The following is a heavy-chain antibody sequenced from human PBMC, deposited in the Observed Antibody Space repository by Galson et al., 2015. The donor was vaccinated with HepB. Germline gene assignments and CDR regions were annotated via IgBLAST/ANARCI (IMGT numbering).Heavy chain of an antibody. CDR1: GFTVSSNY. CDR3: ARDMIGTPLYMDV. Sequence: SLRLSCAASGFTVSSNYMSWVRQAPGKGLEWVSVIYSGGSTYYADSVKGRFTISRDNSKNTLYLQMNSLRAEDTAVYYCARDMIGTPLYMDVWGKGTTVTVSS. D-gene: IGHD1-7*01. V-gene: IGHV3-66*01. J-gene: IGHJ6*03. CDR2: IYSGGST.